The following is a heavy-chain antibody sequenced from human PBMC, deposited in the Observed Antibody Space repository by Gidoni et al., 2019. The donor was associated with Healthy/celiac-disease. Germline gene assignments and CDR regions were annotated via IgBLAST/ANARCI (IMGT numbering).Heavy chain of an antibody. CDR3: ARDYYDFWSGYPHYGMDV. J-gene: IGHJ6*02. CDR2: ISSSSSYI. D-gene: IGHD3-3*01. V-gene: IGHV3-21*01. Sequence: EVPLVESGGGLVKPGGSLRLSCAASGFPFRRYSMTWVRQAPGKGLEWVSSISSSSSYIYYADSVKGRFTISRDNAKNSLYLQMNSLRAEDTAVYYCARDYYDFWSGYPHYGMDVWGQGTTVTVSS. CDR1: GFPFRRYS.